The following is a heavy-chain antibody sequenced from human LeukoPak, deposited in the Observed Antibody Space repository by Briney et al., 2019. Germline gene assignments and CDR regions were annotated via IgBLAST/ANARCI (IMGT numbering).Heavy chain of an antibody. CDR3: AKGTLLKGTVDY. J-gene: IGHJ4*02. V-gene: IGHV3-30*02. CDR1: GFTFRNYW. CDR2: IRYDGSNK. Sequence: GGSLRLSCAASGFTFRNYWMHWVRQAPGKGLEWVAFIRYDGSNKYYADSVKGRFTISRDNSKNTLYLQMNSLRAEDTAVYYCAKGTLLKGTVDYWGQGTLVTVSS. D-gene: IGHD1-1*01.